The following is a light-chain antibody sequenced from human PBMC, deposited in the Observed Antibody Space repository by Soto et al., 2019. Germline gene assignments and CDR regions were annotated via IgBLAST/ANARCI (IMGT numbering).Light chain of an antibody. CDR2: GAA. CDR1: QSVSST. CDR3: QQYHSWPA. Sequence: EIVLTQSPATLSLSPGEGATLSCRASQSVSSTFLAWYQHKPGQAPRLLIYGAATRATGIPARFSGSGSGTEFTLTISSLQSEDFAVYYCQQYHSWPAFGRGTKVDIK. J-gene: IGKJ1*01. V-gene: IGKV3-15*01.